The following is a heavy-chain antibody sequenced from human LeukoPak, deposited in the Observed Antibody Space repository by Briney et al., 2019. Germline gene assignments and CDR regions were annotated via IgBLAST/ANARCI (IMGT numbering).Heavy chain of an antibody. D-gene: IGHD6-13*01. CDR1: GFTFSSYG. J-gene: IGHJ4*02. Sequence: PGGSLRLSCAASGFTFSSYGMHWVRQALGKGLEWVAVIWYDGSDKYYADSVKGRFTISRDNSKNTLYLQMNSLRAEDTAVYYCARESSYNFDYWGQGTLVTVSS. V-gene: IGHV3-33*01. CDR3: ARESSYNFDY. CDR2: IWYDGSDK.